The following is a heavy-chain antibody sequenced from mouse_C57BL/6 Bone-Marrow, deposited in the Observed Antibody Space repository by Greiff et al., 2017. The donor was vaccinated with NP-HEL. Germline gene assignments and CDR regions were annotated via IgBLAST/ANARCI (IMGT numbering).Heavy chain of an antibody. CDR1: GFTFSSYG. CDR2: ISSGGSYT. Sequence: EVQGVESGGDLVKPGGSLKLSCAASGFTFSSYGMSWVRQTPDKRLEWVATISSGGSYTYYPDSVKGRFTISRDNAKNTLYLQMSSLKSEDTAMYYYARRGWDYWGQGTSVTVSS. J-gene: IGHJ4*01. CDR3: ARRGWDY. V-gene: IGHV5-6*01.